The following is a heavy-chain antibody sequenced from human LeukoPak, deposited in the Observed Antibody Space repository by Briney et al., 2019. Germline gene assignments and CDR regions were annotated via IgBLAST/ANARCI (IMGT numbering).Heavy chain of an antibody. CDR2: TRNKVNSYTT. J-gene: IGHJ4*02. CDR1: GFTFSDHY. CDR3: ARVNGGTFSIDY. Sequence: GGSLRLSCAASGFTFSDHYMDWVRQAPGKGLEWVGRTRNKVNSYTTEYAASVRGRFTVSRDESKNSLYLQMSSLKTEDTAVYYCARVNGGTFSIDYWGQGTLVTVSS. D-gene: IGHD4-23*01. V-gene: IGHV3-72*01.